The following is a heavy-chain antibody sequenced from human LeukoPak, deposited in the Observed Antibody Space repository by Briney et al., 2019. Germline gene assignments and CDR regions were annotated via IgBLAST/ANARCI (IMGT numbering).Heavy chain of an antibody. V-gene: IGHV4-59*01. CDR3: ARSTGSTMFIDY. Sequence: SETLSLTCTVSGGSISPYYWSWIRQPPGKGMEWLGYIYYSGKTEYKPSLKSRVAMSVDTSKNQFSLRLSSVTAADTAVYYCARSTGSTMFIDYWGQGTLVTVSS. D-gene: IGHD3-10*02. CDR2: IYYSGKT. J-gene: IGHJ4*02. CDR1: GGSISPYY.